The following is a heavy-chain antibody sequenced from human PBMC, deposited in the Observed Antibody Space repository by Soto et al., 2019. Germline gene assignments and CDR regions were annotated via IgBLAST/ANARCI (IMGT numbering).Heavy chain of an antibody. D-gene: IGHD3-10*01. Sequence: QVQLVQSGAEVKKPGSSVKVSCKASGGTFSSYAISWVRQAPGQGLEWMGGIIPIFGTANYAQKFQGRVTIPADKSTSTASRELSSLRSEDTAVYYCAVRGVIIKRGGAFDYWGQGTLVTVSS. CDR3: AVRGVIIKRGGAFDY. V-gene: IGHV1-69*06. CDR1: GGTFSSYA. J-gene: IGHJ4*02. CDR2: IIPIFGTA.